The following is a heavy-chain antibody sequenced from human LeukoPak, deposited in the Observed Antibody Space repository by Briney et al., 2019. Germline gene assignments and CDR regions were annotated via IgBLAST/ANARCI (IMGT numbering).Heavy chain of an antibody. Sequence: SGGSLRLSCAASGFTFSSYAMHWVRQAPGKGLEWVAVISYDGSNKYYADSVKGRFTISRDNSKNTLYLQMNSLRAEDTAVYYCARFGGDYDSSGYDYWGQGTLVTVSS. V-gene: IGHV3-30*04. CDR2: ISYDGSNK. D-gene: IGHD3-22*01. CDR1: GFTFSSYA. J-gene: IGHJ4*02. CDR3: ARFGGDYDSSGYDY.